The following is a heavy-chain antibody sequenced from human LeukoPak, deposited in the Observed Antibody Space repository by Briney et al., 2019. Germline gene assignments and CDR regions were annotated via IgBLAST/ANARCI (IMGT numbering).Heavy chain of an antibody. Sequence: GGSLRLSCAASGFTFSSYSMNWVRQAPGKGLEWVSSISSSSSYIYYADSVKGRFTISRDNAKNSLYLQMNSLRAEDMAVYYCARPRAVAGQNDAFDIWGQGTMVTVSS. CDR2: ISSSSSYI. CDR3: ARPRAVAGQNDAFDI. J-gene: IGHJ3*02. V-gene: IGHV3-21*01. CDR1: GFTFSSYS. D-gene: IGHD6-19*01.